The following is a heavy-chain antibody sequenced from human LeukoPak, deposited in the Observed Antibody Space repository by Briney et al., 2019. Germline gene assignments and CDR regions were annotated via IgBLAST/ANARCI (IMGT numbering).Heavy chain of an antibody. J-gene: IGHJ6*02. V-gene: IGHV3-64D*06. CDR1: GFSFSSYS. D-gene: IGHD5-12*01. CDR3: VKGHGGGTYSGYDLSRSYYGMDV. CDR2: ISSNGGST. Sequence: GGSLRLSCSASGFSFSSYSMDWVRQAPGKGLEYVSAISSNGGSTYYADSVKGRFTISRDYSKNTLYLQMSSLRAEDTAVYYCVKGHGGGTYSGYDLSRSYYGMDVWGQGTTVTVSS.